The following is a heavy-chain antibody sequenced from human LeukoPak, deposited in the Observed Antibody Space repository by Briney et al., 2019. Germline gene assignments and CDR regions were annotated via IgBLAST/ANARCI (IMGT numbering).Heavy chain of an antibody. CDR3: VKEDHYGDYVQIDH. CDR1: GFSFGSSV. J-gene: IGHJ4*02. D-gene: IGHD4-17*01. CDR2: ITADGGGT. V-gene: IGHV3-23*01. Sequence: GGSLRLSCAASGFSFGSSVMSWVRQAPGKGLEWVSAITADGGGTNHADPVKGRFTISRGNSKSTLYLQMNSLRAEDTAVYYCVKEDHYGDYVQIDHWGQGTLVTVSS.